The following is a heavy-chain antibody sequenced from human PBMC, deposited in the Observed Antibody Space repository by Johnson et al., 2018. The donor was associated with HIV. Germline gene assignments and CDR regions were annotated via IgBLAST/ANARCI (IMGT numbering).Heavy chain of an antibody. CDR1: GFSFDDYG. V-gene: IGHV3-20*04. D-gene: IGHD1-26*01. CDR2: IDWNGGRQ. J-gene: IGHJ3*02. Sequence: VQLVESGGGVVRPGGSLRLSCAASGFSFDDYGMSWVRQAPGKGLEWVSGIDWNGGRQGYVDSVTGRFTISRDNAKNSLYLQMNSLRAEDTALYYCARWSTEGSDAFDIWGQGTMVAVSS. CDR3: ARWSTEGSDAFDI.